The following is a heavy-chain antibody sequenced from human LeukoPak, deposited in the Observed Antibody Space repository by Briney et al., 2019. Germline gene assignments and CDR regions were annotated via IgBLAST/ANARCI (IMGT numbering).Heavy chain of an antibody. V-gene: IGHV4-34*01. CDR2: INHSGAT. CDR3: ARGLVHQGDCRGDCYTVGAFDI. J-gene: IGHJ3*02. Sequence: SETLSLTCAVYGGSFSGYYWNWIRQPPGKGLEWVGEINHSGATNYSPSLKSRVTISLDTSKNQFSLKMSSVTAADTAMYYCARGLVHQGDCRGDCYTVGAFDIWGRGTMVTVSS. D-gene: IGHD2-21*02. CDR1: GGSFSGYY.